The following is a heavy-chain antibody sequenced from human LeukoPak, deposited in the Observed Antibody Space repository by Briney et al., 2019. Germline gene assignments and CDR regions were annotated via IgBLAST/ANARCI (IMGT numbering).Heavy chain of an antibody. CDR2: IKEDGSET. V-gene: IGHV3-7*01. J-gene: IGHJ4*02. Sequence: GESLRLSCAASGFTFKKYWMNWVRQVPGKGLECLANIKEDGSETYYADSAKGRFTISRDNPKNLLFLQINSLRVEDTAVYYCARETPRRGETRDGYRWGQGTLVTVSS. D-gene: IGHD5-24*01. CDR3: ARETPRRGETRDGYR. CDR1: GFTFKKYW.